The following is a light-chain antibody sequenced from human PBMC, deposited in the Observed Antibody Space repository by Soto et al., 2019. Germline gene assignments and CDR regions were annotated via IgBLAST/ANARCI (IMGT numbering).Light chain of an antibody. J-gene: IGLJ1*01. CDR3: SSFTTSTNYV. CDR2: EVS. Sequence: QAVLTQPASVSWSPGHSIAIACTGTSSDVGGYNSVSWYQQHPGKAPKLMIYEVSHRPSGVSNRFSGSKSANTASLTISGLQAEEEADYYCSSFTTSTNYVFGTGTKVTVL. CDR1: SSDVGGYNS. V-gene: IGLV2-14*01.